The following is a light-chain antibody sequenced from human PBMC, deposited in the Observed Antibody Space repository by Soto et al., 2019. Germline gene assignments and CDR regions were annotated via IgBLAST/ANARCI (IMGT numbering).Light chain of an antibody. J-gene: IGLJ1*01. Sequence: SYELTQPPSVSVAPGQTARITCGGNNIGSKSVHWYQQQPGQAHVLVVYDDSDQPSGITERFSGSNSGNTPTLTISRVEAGDEADYYCQVWDSSSDHYVFGTGTKVNVL. V-gene: IGLV3-21*02. CDR2: DDS. CDR1: NIGSKS. CDR3: QVWDSSSDHYV.